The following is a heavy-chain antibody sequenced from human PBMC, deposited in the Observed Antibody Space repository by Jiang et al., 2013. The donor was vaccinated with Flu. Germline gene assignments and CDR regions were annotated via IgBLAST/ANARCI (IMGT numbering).Heavy chain of an antibody. V-gene: IGHV1-18*04. CDR2: VTPYNGHA. Sequence: VQLVESGPDVKKPGASVKVSCKASGYTFTNYYISWVRQAPGQGLEWMGWVTPYNGHANYAQNPQGGLTLTSDTSTNTAYMELRGLTSDDTAVYYCARRDSGNYYFDYWGQGTLVTVSA. J-gene: IGHJ4*02. CDR1: GYTFTNYY. D-gene: IGHD6-19*01. CDR3: ARRDSGNYYFDY.